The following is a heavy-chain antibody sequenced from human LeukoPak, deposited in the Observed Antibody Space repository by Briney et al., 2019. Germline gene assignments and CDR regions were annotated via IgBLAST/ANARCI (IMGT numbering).Heavy chain of an antibody. Sequence: SETLSLTCTVSGGSISSGGYYWSWIRQHPGKGLEWIGYIYYSGSTYYNPSLNSRLTISADTSKNQFSLKLSSVTAADTAVYYCARDREYYYGSGRINYFDYWGQGTLVTVSS. CDR3: ARDREYYYGSGRINYFDY. J-gene: IGHJ4*02. CDR2: IYYSGST. CDR1: GGSISSGGYY. D-gene: IGHD3-10*01. V-gene: IGHV4-31*03.